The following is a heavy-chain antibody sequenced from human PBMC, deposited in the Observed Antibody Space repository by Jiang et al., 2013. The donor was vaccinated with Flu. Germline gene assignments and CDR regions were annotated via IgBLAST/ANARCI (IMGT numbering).Heavy chain of an antibody. J-gene: IGHJ4*02. V-gene: IGHV4-39*07. CDR2: IYYSGKT. D-gene: IGHD6-6*01. Sequence: SGSGLVKPSETLSLTCTVSSGSISSSDHHWGWVRQPPGKGLEWIGSIYYSGKTYYKPSLRSRVTISIDTRKNQFFLKLSSVTAADTAVYYCAREHSSSSDYWGQGTLVTVSS. CDR3: AREHSSSSDY. CDR1: SGSISSSDHH.